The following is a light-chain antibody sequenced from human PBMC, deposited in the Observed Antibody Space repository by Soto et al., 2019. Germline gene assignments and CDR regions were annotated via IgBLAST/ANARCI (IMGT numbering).Light chain of an antibody. V-gene: IGKV1-33*01. CDR1: QDISNY. CDR2: DAS. Sequence: DIQMTQSPSSLSASVGDRVTITCQASQDISNYLNWYQQKPGKAPKLLIYDASNLETGVPSRFSGSGSGTDFTFTISSLQPEDSATYYCQQYGPLFGPGTKVDIK. J-gene: IGKJ3*01. CDR3: QQYGPL.